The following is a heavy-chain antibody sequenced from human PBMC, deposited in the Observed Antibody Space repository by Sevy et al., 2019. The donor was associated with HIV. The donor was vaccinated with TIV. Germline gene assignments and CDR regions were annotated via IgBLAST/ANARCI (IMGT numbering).Heavy chain of an antibody. CDR3: ATWVAAGAGEIYIYSYGRDV. Sequence: GAVKVSCKASGYTFTGYYIHWVRQAPGQGLEWKGWMNPNSRVTNYAQWFQGRVTMSREKSITTAYMELSRLRSDDTAVSYSATWVAAGAGEIYIYSYGRDVWGQGTTVTVSS. J-gene: IGHJ6*02. CDR1: GYTFTGYY. D-gene: IGHD6-13*01. V-gene: IGHV1-2*02. CDR2: MNPNSRVT.